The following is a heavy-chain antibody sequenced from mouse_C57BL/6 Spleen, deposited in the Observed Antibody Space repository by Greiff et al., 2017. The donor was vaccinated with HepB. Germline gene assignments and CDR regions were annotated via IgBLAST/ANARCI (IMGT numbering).Heavy chain of an antibody. D-gene: IGHD1-1*01. CDR1: GYTFTDYE. CDR3: TRRDYSYAMDY. CDR2: IDPETGGT. J-gene: IGHJ4*01. Sequence: QVQLQQSGAELVRPGASVTLSCKASGYTFTDYEMHWVKQTPVHGLEWIGAIDPETGGTAYYQKFKGKAILTADKSSSTAYMELRSLTSEDSAVYYCTRRDYSYAMDYWGQGTSVTVSS. V-gene: IGHV1-15*01.